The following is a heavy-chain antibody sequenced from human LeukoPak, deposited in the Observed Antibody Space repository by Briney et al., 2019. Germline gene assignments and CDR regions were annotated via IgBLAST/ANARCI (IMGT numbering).Heavy chain of an antibody. J-gene: IGHJ4*02. CDR1: GGSFSGYY. D-gene: IGHD3-22*01. CDR3: ARGEDSSGYSYYFDY. Sequence: SETLSLTCAVYGGSFSGYYWSWIRQPPGRGLEWVGEINHSGSTNYNPSLQSRVPISVDTSKNQFSLKLSPVTAADTAVYYCARGEDSSGYSYYFDYWGQGTLVTVPS. CDR2: INHSGST. V-gene: IGHV4-34*01.